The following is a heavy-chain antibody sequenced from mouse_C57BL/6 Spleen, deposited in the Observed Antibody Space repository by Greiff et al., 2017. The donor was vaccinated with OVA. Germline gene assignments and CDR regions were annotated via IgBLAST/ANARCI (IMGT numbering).Heavy chain of an antibody. Sequence: EVKLQESGPGLVKPSQSLSLTCSVTGYSITSGYYWNWIRQFPGNKLEWMGYISYDGSNNYNPSLKNRISITRDTSKNQFFLKLNSVTTEDTATYYCAKREAYFYFDYWGQGTTLTVSS. D-gene: IGHD2-10*01. V-gene: IGHV3-6*01. CDR3: AKREAYFYFDY. CDR1: GYSITSGYY. J-gene: IGHJ2*01. CDR2: ISYDGSN.